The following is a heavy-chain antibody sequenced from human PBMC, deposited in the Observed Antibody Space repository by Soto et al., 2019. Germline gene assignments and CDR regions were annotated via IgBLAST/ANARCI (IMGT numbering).Heavy chain of an antibody. CDR2: INAGNGNT. CDR1: GYTFTSYA. V-gene: IGHV1-3*01. Sequence: EASVKVSCKASGYTFTSYAMHWVRQAPGQRFEWMGWINAGNGNTKYSQKFQGRVTITRDTSASTAYMELSSLRSEDTAVYYCARDLLRYFDWVPYGMDVWGQGTTVTVSS. D-gene: IGHD3-9*01. CDR3: ARDLLRYFDWVPYGMDV. J-gene: IGHJ6*02.